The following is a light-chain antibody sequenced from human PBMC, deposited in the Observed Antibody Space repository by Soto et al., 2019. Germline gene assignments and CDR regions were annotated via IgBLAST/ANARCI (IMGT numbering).Light chain of an antibody. CDR3: QKYNTAPQT. J-gene: IGKJ1*01. CDR2: AAS. CDR1: QGILDY. V-gene: IGKV1-27*01. Sequence: DIQMTQSPSFLSASVGDRVTITCRASQGILDYVAWFQQKPGKAPNLLIYAASTLQSGVPSRFSGSGSGTDFTLTISSLQPEDVATYYCQKYNTAPQTFGQGTKVDIK.